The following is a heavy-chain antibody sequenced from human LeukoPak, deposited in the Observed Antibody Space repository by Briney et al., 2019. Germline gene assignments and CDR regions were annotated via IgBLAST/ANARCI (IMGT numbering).Heavy chain of an antibody. CDR3: ARLGRTTVTTNTMIVVATDAFDI. J-gene: IGHJ3*02. CDR2: IYYSGST. Sequence: SETLSLTCTVSGGSISSSSYYWGWIRQPPGKGLEWIGSIYYSGSTYYNPSLKSRVTISVDTSKNQFSLKLSSVTAADTAVYYCARLGRTTVTTNTMIVVATDAFDIWGQGTVVTVSS. V-gene: IGHV4-39*01. D-gene: IGHD3-22*01. CDR1: GGSISSSSYY.